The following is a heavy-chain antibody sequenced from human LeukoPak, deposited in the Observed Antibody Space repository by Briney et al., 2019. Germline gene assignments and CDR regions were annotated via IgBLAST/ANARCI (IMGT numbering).Heavy chain of an antibody. CDR3: VAAGGNRS. D-gene: IGHD2/OR15-2a*01. CDR1: KFNFNSYG. Sequence: GGSLRLSCTTSKFNFNSYGMTWVRQAPGKGLEWVATISSFGTDYADSVKGRFTVSRDNSKNTLYLQMNSLRGDDSGLYYCVAAGGNRSWSQGSPVTVSS. V-gene: IGHV3-23*01. CDR2: ISSFGT. J-gene: IGHJ4*02.